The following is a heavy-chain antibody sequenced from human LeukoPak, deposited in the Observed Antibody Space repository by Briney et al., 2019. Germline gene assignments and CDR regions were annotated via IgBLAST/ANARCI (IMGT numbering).Heavy chain of an antibody. V-gene: IGHV4-31*03. CDR3: AIDYMTGTGNAGGY. D-gene: IGHD3/OR15-3a*01. CDR1: GGSISSGGYY. J-gene: IGHJ4*02. Sequence: SETLSLTCTVSGGSISSGGYYWSWIRQHPGKGLEWIGYIYYSGSTYYNPSLKSRVTISVDTSKNQFSLKLSSVTAADTAVYYCAIDYMTGTGNAGGYWGQGTLVTVSS. CDR2: IYYSGST.